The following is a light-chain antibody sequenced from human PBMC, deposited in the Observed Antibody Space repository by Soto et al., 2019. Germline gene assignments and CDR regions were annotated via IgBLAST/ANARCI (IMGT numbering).Light chain of an antibody. V-gene: IGLV1-47*01. CDR3: AAWDNSLRWV. CDR1: SSNVGSNF. J-gene: IGLJ3*02. CDR2: RTD. Sequence: QSVLTQPPSVSGTPGQRVTISCSGSSSNVGSNFVYWYQQFPGTAPKLLIYRTDQRPSGVPDRFSASKPGTSASLAISGLRSDDEADYYCAAWDNSLRWVFGGETKLTVL.